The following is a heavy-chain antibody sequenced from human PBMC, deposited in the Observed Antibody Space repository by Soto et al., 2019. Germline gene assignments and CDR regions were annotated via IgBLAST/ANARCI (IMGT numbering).Heavy chain of an antibody. V-gene: IGHV4-59*08. D-gene: IGHD3-10*01. CDR3: ARQGFGPLHGLVDV. CDR2: VHHSWGS. CDR1: GGSISSYY. J-gene: IGHJ6*02. Sequence: QVQLQESGPGLVKPSETMSLSCTVSGGSISSYYWSWFRQSPGKRMEWIGYVHHSWGSSYNPSLQSRVAIPLDPSKSQSSLKVTSVTATATAVYYCARQGFGPLHGLVDVWGQGTTVTVSS.